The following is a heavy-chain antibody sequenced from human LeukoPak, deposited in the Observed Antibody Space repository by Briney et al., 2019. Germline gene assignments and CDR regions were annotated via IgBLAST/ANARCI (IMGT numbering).Heavy chain of an antibody. J-gene: IGHJ4*02. CDR3: ARDSSGHHVFDY. Sequence: TSETLSLTCTVSGGSISSGGYYWTWLRPVPGKGLEWIGYIYNTRRTYYNPSLKSRVTMSVDTSKNQFSLRLSSLRAADTALYFCARDSSGHHVFDYWGQGTLATVSS. CDR1: GGSISSGGYY. CDR2: IYNTRRT. V-gene: IGHV4-31*03. D-gene: IGHD6-19*01.